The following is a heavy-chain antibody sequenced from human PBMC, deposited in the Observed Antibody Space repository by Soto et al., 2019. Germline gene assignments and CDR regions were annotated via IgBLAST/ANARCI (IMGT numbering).Heavy chain of an antibody. V-gene: IGHV3-30-3*01. J-gene: IGHJ4*02. CDR1: GFTFSSYA. D-gene: IGHD3-16*01. Sequence: QVQLVESGGGVVQPGRSLRLSCAASGFTFSSYAMHWVRQAPDKGLEWVAVISYDGSNKYYADSVKGRFTISRDNSKNTLYLQMNSLRAEDTAVYYCARDLLGRTGGSWAYFDYWGQGTLVTVSS. CDR3: ARDLLGRTGGSWAYFDY. CDR2: ISYDGSNK.